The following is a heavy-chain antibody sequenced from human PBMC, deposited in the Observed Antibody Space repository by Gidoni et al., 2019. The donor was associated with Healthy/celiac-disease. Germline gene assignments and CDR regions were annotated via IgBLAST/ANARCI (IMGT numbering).Heavy chain of an antibody. CDR2: IYYSGSP. CDR1: GGSISSGDYY. D-gene: IGHD3-22*01. V-gene: IGHV4-30-4*01. CDR3: ARVPRDIDYYDSSGYQGDAFDI. J-gene: IGHJ3*02. Sequence: QVQLQESGPGLVKPSQTLSLTCTVSGGSISSGDYYWSWIRQPPGKGLEWIGYIYYSGSPYYNPSLKSRVTISVDTSKNQFSLKLSSVTAADTAVYYCARVPRDIDYYDSSGYQGDAFDIWGQGTMVTVSS.